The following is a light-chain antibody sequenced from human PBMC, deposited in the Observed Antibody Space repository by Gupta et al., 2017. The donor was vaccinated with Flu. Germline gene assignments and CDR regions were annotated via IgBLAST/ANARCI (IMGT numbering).Light chain of an antibody. CDR1: QDVSNY. Sequence: EIVLTPSPATLSSSPGARATLSCRASQDVSNYFAWYQQKPGQPPRLLIYDASNRAAGIPDRFSGSGSGTDFTLTISNLEPEDFAVYYCQQRSIWFLTFGRGTKVDIK. CDR3: QQRSIWFLT. V-gene: IGKV3-11*01. J-gene: IGKJ4*01. CDR2: DAS.